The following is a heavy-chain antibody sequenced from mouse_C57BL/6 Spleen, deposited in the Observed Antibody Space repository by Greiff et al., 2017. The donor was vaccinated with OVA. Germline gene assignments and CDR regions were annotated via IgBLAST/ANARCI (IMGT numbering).Heavy chain of an antibody. D-gene: IGHD3-2*02. Sequence: VQLQQSGPELVKPGASVKISCKASGYAFSSSWMNWVKQRPGKGLEWIGRIYPGDGDTNYNGKFKGKATLTADKSSSTAYMQLSSLTSEDSSVYCCARSEAYYFDYWGQGTTLTVSS. CDR1: GYAFSSSW. V-gene: IGHV1-82*01. CDR3: ARSEAYYFDY. CDR2: IYPGDGDT. J-gene: IGHJ2*01.